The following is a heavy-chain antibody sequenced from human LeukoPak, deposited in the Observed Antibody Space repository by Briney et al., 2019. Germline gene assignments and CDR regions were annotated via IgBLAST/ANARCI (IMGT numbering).Heavy chain of an antibody. J-gene: IGHJ4*02. CDR1: GGSISSGGYY. V-gene: IGHV4-31*03. Sequence: SQTLSLTCTVSGGSISSGGYYWSWIRQHPGKGLEWIGYIYYSGTTYYNPSLKSRVTISVDTSKNQFSLKLTSVTAADTAVYYCARGQWSLYYFDYWGQGTLVTVSS. CDR2: IYYSGTT. D-gene: IGHD6-19*01. CDR3: ARGQWSLYYFDY.